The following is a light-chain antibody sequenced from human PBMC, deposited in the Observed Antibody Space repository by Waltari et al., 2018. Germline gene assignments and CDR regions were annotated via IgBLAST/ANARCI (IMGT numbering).Light chain of an antibody. V-gene: IGKV1-9*01. CDR1: QGISTH. Sequence: DIQLTQSPSFLSASVGDRVTITCRASQGISTHLAWSQQKPGKAPKLLIYAASTLQSGVPSRFSGSGSGTEFTLTISSLQPEDFATYYCQQLNSYPITFGQGTRLEIK. J-gene: IGKJ5*01. CDR3: QQLNSYPIT. CDR2: AAS.